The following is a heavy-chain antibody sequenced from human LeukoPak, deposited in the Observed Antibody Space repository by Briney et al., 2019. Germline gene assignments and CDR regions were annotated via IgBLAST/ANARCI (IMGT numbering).Heavy chain of an antibody. J-gene: IGHJ4*02. D-gene: IGHD3-10*01. CDR2: ISLYGSDK. CDR3: AKWTRTTLFRGDRARFDS. V-gene: IGHV3-30*04. Sequence: QAGGSLRLSCAASGFIFSSYAMHWVRQAPGKGLEWVAVISLYGSDKYYADSVKGRFTISRDTSKTTISLQMNSLRVEDSAVYYCAKWTRTTLFRGDRARFDSWGQGTLVTVSS. CDR1: GFIFSSYA.